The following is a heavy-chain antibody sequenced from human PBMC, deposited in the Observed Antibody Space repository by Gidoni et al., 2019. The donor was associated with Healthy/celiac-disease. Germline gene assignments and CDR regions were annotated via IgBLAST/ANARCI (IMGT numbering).Heavy chain of an antibody. CDR2: IIPIFGTA. J-gene: IGHJ6*02. CDR1: GGTFSRYS. Sequence: QVQLVQSGAEVKKPGSSVTVSCKASGGTFSRYSISRVRQAPGKGLEWMGGIIPIFGTANYEQKFEGRVTITADESTSTAYMGLSSLRSEDTAVYYWARSTTVTTLPYYYYGMDVWGQGTTVTVSS. D-gene: IGHD4-4*01. CDR3: ARSTTVTTLPYYYYGMDV. V-gene: IGHV1-69*01.